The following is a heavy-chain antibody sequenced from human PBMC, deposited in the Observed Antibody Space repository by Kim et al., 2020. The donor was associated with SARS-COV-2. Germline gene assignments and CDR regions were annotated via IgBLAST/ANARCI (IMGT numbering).Heavy chain of an antibody. Sequence: SQKCQGRVTMTRDTSASTAYMELSSLRSEDTAVYYCARGLNDYGDYVFDYWGQGTLVTVSS. J-gene: IGHJ4*02. D-gene: IGHD4-17*01. CDR3: ARGLNDYGDYVFDY. V-gene: IGHV1-3*01.